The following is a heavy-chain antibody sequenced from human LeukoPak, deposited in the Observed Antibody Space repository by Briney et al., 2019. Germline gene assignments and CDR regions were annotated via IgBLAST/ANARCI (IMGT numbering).Heavy chain of an antibody. V-gene: IGHV5-51*01. Sequence: GESLKISCKGSGYLFPNYWIAWVRQMPGKGLEWMGFIWPGDSDTRYNPSFQGRVIISADKSITTAYLQWSSLKASDTSIYYCARQTTNFYGSGSYVYWGQGTLVTVSS. J-gene: IGHJ4*02. CDR1: GYLFPNYW. CDR3: ARQTTNFYGSGSYVY. CDR2: IWPGDSDT. D-gene: IGHD3-10*01.